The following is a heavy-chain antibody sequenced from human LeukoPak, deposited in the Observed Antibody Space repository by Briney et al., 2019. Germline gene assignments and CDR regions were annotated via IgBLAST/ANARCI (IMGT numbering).Heavy chain of an antibody. CDR2: ISYDGSNK. V-gene: IGHV3-30-3*02. CDR3: AKLHHFDWLLVSNWFDP. Sequence: PGGSLRLSCAASGFTFSTYAIHWVRQAPGKGLEWVAVISYDGSNKYYADSVKGRFTISRDNSKNTLYLQMNSLRAEDTALYYCAKLHHFDWLLVSNWFDPWGQGTLVTVSS. D-gene: IGHD3-9*01. CDR1: GFTFSTYA. J-gene: IGHJ5*02.